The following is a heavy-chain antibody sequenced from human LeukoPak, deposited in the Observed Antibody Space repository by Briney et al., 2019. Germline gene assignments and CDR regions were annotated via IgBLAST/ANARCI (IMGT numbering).Heavy chain of an antibody. D-gene: IGHD4-17*01. CDR3: ARQGYADFSPRPFDY. Sequence: SETLSLTCTVSGGSISSSIYYWGWIRQPPGKGLEWIGSIYYSGSTNHNPSLKSRVTISVDTSKNQFSLKLSSVTAADTAVYYCARQGYADFSPRPFDYWGQGTLVTVSS. CDR1: GGSISSSIYY. V-gene: IGHV4-39*01. CDR2: IYYSGST. J-gene: IGHJ4*02.